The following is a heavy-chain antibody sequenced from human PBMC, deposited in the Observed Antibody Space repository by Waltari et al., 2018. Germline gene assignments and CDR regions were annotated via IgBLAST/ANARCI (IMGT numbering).Heavy chain of an antibody. CDR3: ARVSGFRIATEAVFDY. D-gene: IGHD6-13*01. CDR1: GFTLSGYP. Sequence: EVQLVESGGDLVQPGGSLRLSCAASGFTLSGYPMNWVRQAPGKGLEWISYIRGTGKTIYYADSVKGRFTISRDNAQNSLFLQMNSLRVEDTAVYYCARVSGFRIATEAVFDYWGQGTLVTVSS. V-gene: IGHV3-48*03. J-gene: IGHJ4*02. CDR2: IRGTGKTI.